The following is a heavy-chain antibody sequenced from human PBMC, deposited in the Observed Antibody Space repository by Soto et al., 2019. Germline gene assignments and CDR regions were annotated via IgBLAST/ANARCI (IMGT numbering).Heavy chain of an antibody. V-gene: IGHV4-59*01. CDR3: ARGKGNFTE. D-gene: IGHD1-7*01. J-gene: IGHJ4*01. CDR1: DFSLTSDY. CDR2: IFYNGTT. Sequence: PSEALSLTFAFSDFSLTSDYWRWIRQTPGKTLEWIGCIFYNGTTNYNPSLKSRVTISLDMSKNQFSLKLKSVSAEDTALDYCARGKGNFTEWGPGILVTV.